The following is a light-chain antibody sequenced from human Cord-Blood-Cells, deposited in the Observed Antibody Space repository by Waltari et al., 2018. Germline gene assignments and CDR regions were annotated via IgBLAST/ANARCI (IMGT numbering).Light chain of an antibody. J-gene: IGLJ2*01. CDR2: DVS. V-gene: IGLV2-11*01. Sequence: QSALTQPRSVSGSPGQSVTISCTGTSSDVGGYNSVSWYQKHPGKAPKLMIYDVSKRPSGVPDRFSGSKSGNTASLTISGLQAEDEADYYCCSYAGSYTLVFGGGTKLTVL. CDR3: CSYAGSYTLV. CDR1: SSDVGGYNS.